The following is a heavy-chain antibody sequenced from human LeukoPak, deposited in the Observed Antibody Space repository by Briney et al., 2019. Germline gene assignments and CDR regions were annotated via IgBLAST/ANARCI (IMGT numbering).Heavy chain of an antibody. D-gene: IGHD5-24*01. CDR1: GFTFSSYG. CDR3: AKARDGYNSLNFATFDY. Sequence: PGGSLRLSCAASGFTFSSYGMSWVRQAPGKVLEWVSAISGSGGSTYYADSVKGRFTISRDNSKNTLYLQMNSLRAEDTAVYYCAKARDGYNSLNFATFDYWGQGTLVTVSS. V-gene: IGHV3-23*01. CDR2: ISGSGGST. J-gene: IGHJ4*02.